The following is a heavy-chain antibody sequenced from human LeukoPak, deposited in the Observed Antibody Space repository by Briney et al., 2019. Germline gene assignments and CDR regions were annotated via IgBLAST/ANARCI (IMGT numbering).Heavy chain of an antibody. D-gene: IGHD5-18*01. CDR3: ARGPPRDPDSYGYSGWFDP. J-gene: IGHJ5*02. CDR1: GGSISSGGYY. V-gene: IGHV4-31*03. CDR2: IYYSGST. Sequence: PSETLSLTCTVSGGSISSGGYYWSWIPQHPGKGLEWIGYIYYSGSTYYNPSLKSRVTISVDTSKNQFSLKLSSVTAADTAVYYCARGPPRDPDSYGYSGWFDPWGQGTLVTVSS.